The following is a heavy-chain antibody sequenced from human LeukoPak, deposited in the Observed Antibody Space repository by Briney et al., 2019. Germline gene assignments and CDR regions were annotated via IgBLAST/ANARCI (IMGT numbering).Heavy chain of an antibody. V-gene: IGHV4-39*07. CDR1: GGSISSSSYY. J-gene: IGHJ4*02. CDR3: ASLVDFWSGYSNY. CDR2: IYYSGST. D-gene: IGHD3-3*01. Sequence: SETLSLTCTVSGGSISSSSYYWRWIRQPPGKGLEWIGSIYYSGSTYYNPSLKSRVTISVDTSKTQFSLKLNSVTAADTAVYYCASLVDFWSGYSNYWGQGTLVTVSS.